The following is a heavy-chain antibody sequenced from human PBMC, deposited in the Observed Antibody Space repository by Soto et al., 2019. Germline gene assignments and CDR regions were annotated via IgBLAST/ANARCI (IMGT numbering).Heavy chain of an antibody. D-gene: IGHD2-15*01. Sequence: ASVKVSCKASGYTFTRYTMNWVRQAPGQRLEWMGWINPDNGNTKSSQKFQDRVIITRDTSASTAYMDLSSLRSEDTAVYFCARGIATGQLDPWGQGTLVTVSS. J-gene: IGHJ5*02. V-gene: IGHV1-3*01. CDR2: INPDNGNT. CDR1: GYTFTRYT. CDR3: ARGIATGQLDP.